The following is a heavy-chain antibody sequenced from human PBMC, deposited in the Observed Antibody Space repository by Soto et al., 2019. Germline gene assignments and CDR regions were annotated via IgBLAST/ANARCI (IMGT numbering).Heavy chain of an antibody. Sequence: QVQLVESGGGVVQPGRSLRLSCAASGFTFSSYGMHWVRQAPGKGLEWVAVISYDGSKKYYADSVKGRFTISRDNSKNTLYLQMNSLRAEDTAVYYCAKDEGDSSSWYADYWGQGTLVTVSS. V-gene: IGHV3-30*18. CDR1: GFTFSSYG. CDR3: AKDEGDSSSWYADY. J-gene: IGHJ4*02. D-gene: IGHD6-13*01. CDR2: ISYDGSKK.